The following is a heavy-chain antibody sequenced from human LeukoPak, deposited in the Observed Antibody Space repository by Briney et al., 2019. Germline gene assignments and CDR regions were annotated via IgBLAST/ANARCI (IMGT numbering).Heavy chain of an antibody. CDR3: ARDRLYSSGWYPDYYGMDV. Sequence: GASVKVSCKASGGTFSSYAISWVRQAPGHWLEWMGRIIPILGIANYAQKFQGRVTITADKSTSTAYMELRRLRSEDTAVYYCARDRLYSSGWYPDYYGMDVWGQGTTVTVSS. V-gene: IGHV1-69*04. CDR2: IIPILGIA. J-gene: IGHJ6*02. D-gene: IGHD6-19*01. CDR1: GGTFSSYA.